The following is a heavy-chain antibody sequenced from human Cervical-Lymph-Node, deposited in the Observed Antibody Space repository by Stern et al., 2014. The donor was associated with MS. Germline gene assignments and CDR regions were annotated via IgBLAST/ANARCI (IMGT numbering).Heavy chain of an antibody. CDR1: VFNFSDHS. CDR2: ISRSGTTI. J-gene: IGHJ6*02. CDR3: ARETLLSAASFGVDV. V-gene: IGHV3-48*01. D-gene: IGHD5-18*01. Sequence: VQLVESGGGLVRPGGSLRLSCAASVFNFSDHSMHWVRQAPGTGLEWVSYISRSGTTIFYADSVKGRFTIRRDNAKNSLYLQMNSLTVEDTAVYYCARETLLSAASFGVDVWGRGTTVTVSS.